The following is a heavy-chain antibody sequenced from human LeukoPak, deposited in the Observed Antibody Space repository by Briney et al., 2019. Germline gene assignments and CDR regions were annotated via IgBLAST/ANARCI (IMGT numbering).Heavy chain of an antibody. CDR1: GDSVSSFY. D-gene: IGHD2-15*01. V-gene: IGHV4-59*08. CDR2: IHYSGSS. Sequence: SETLSLTCSVSGDSVSSFYWNWIRQSPGRGLEWIGNIHYSGSSIYNPSLRSRVTMSIDTSKKQFSLKLTSVTAADTAVYYCVLAPNSNWFDFWGQGTLVTVSS. J-gene: IGHJ4*02. CDR3: VLAPNSNWFDF.